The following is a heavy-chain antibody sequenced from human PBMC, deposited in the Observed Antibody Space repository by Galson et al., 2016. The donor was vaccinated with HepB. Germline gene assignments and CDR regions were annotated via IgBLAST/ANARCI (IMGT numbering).Heavy chain of an antibody. CDR2: FDPENGET. D-gene: IGHD1-20*01. Sequence: SVKVSCKVSGHTLTELSMHWVRQAPGKGLEWMGGFDPENGETIYAQKFQGRVTMTEDTSTDTAYMEVSSLKSEDTAVYYCATDTYKWKVGGMDVWGQGTTVTVSS. V-gene: IGHV1-24*01. CDR3: ATDTYKWKVGGMDV. J-gene: IGHJ6*02. CDR1: GHTLTELS.